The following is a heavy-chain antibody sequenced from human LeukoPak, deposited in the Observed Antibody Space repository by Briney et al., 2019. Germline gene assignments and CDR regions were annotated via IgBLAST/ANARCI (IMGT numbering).Heavy chain of an antibody. Sequence: APVKVSCKASGYTFTSYDINWVRQATGQGLEWMGWMNPNSGNTGYAQKFQGRVTMTRNTSISTAYMELSSLRSEDTAVYYCARALGKTASTRYYMDVWGKGTTVTVSS. CDR2: MNPNSGNT. J-gene: IGHJ6*03. D-gene: IGHD1-7*01. V-gene: IGHV1-8*01. CDR1: GYTFTSYD. CDR3: ARALGKTASTRYYMDV.